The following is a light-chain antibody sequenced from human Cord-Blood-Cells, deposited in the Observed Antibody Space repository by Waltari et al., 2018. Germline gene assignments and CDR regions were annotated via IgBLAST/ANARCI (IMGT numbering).Light chain of an antibody. Sequence: EIVFTQSPGTLSLSPGERATLSCRASQRVSSSYLAWYQQKPGQAPRLLIYGASSRATGIPDRFSGSGSGTDFTLTISRLETEDFAVYYCQQYGSSPLTFGGGTKVEIK. V-gene: IGKV3-20*01. CDR3: QQYGSSPLT. J-gene: IGKJ4*01. CDR2: GAS. CDR1: QRVSSSY.